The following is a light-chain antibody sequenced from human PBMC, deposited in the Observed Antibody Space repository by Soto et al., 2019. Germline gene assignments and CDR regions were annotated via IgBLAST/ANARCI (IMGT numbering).Light chain of an antibody. V-gene: IGKV1-6*01. CDR1: QHIGTE. CDR3: LQDYSYPRT. Sequence: AIQMTQSPSSLSASVGDRVTIPSRQGQHIGTELGWYQQKPGKAPELLIYASSILQSGVPSRFSGSGSGTDFTLTISSLQPEDFATYYCLQDYSYPRTFGQGTRVESK. CDR2: ASS. J-gene: IGKJ1*01.